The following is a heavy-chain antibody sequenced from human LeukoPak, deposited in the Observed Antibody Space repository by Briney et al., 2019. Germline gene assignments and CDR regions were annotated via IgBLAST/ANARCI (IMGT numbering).Heavy chain of an antibody. J-gene: IGHJ4*02. V-gene: IGHV1-69*05. Sequence: SVKVSCKASGGTFSSYAISWVRQAPGQGLEWMGRIIPIFGTANYAQKFQGRVTITTDESTSTAYMELSSLRSEDTAVYYCARGLGGYSGYDPPAYWGQGTLVTVSS. CDR2: IIPIFGTA. D-gene: IGHD5-12*01. CDR3: ARGLGGYSGYDPPAY. CDR1: GGTFSSYA.